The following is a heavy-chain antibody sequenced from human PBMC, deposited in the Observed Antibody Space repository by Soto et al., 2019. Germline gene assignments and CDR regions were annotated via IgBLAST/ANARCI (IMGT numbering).Heavy chain of an antibody. Sequence: TLSLTCAVSGGSISSGGYSWSWIRQPPGKGLEWIGYIYHSGSTYYNPSLKSRVTISVDRSKNQFSLKLSSVTAADTAVYYCARGRRAINWFDPWGQGTLVTVSS. J-gene: IGHJ5*02. CDR1: GGSISSGGYS. V-gene: IGHV4-30-2*01. CDR2: IYHSGST. CDR3: ARGRRAINWFDP. D-gene: IGHD2-2*01.